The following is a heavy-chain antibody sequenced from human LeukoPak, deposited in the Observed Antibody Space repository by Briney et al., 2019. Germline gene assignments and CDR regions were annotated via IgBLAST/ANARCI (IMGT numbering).Heavy chain of an antibody. CDR3: AKPRSVDTAPGWWFDY. D-gene: IGHD5-18*01. CDR2: FIGGGGRT. Sequence: GGSLRFSCAASGFTFSGYAMGWVGKAPGKGLEWVSAFIGGGGRTYYADSLKGQFTISRDNSMNTLYLQRNSLRAEDTAVYYCAKPRSVDTAPGWWFDYWGQGTLVTVSS. J-gene: IGHJ4*02. CDR1: GFTFSGYA. V-gene: IGHV3-23*01.